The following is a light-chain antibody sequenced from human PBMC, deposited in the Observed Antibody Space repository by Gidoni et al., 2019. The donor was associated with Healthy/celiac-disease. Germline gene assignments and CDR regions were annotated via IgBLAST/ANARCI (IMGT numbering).Light chain of an antibody. CDR3: QQRNSCPLT. V-gene: IGKV3-11*01. CDR2: DAS. J-gene: IGKJ4*01. CDR1: QSVSSY. Sequence: ALSQSPATLSSSPGERATLSCRASQSVSSYLAWYQQKPGQAPKLLIYDASNRATGIPSRFSGSGSGTDFTLTISSLEPEDFAVYYCQQRNSCPLTFGGGTKVEIK.